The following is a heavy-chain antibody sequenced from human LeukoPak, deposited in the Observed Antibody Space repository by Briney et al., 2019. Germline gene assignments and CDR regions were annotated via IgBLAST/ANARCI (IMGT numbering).Heavy chain of an antibody. D-gene: IGHD2-15*01. Sequence: GASVTDSCKASGYTFTSYYMHWVRQAPGQGLEWMGIINPSCGSTSYAQKFQGRVTMTRDTSTSTVYMELSSLRSEDTAVYYCARGSLRYCSGGSCHYFDYWGQGTLVTVSS. CDR3: ARGSLRYCSGGSCHYFDY. CDR2: INPSCGST. CDR1: GYTFTSYY. J-gene: IGHJ4*02. V-gene: IGHV1-46*01.